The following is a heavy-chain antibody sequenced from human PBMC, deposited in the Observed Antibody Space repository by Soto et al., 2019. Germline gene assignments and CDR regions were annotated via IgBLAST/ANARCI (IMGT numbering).Heavy chain of an antibody. Sequence: QVQLVQSGAEVKKPGASVKVSCKASGYTFTSYYMHWVRQAPGQGLEWMGIINPSGGSTSYAQKFQGRVTMTRDTSTSTVYMELSSLRSEDTVVYYCARDGGADCSGGSCYSGLRYYYYGMDVWGQGTTVTVSS. CDR3: ARDGGADCSGGSCYSGLRYYYYGMDV. CDR2: INPSGGST. J-gene: IGHJ6*02. CDR1: GYTFTSYY. V-gene: IGHV1-46*01. D-gene: IGHD2-15*01.